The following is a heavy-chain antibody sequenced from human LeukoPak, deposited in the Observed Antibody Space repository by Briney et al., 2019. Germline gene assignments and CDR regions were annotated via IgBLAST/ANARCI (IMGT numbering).Heavy chain of an antibody. CDR2: IYATGNT. J-gene: IGHJ4*02. CDR3: ARANLAPFDY. CDR1: GGSIRSYY. Sequence: SETLSLSCTVFGGSIRSYYWSWIRQPAGKGLEWIGRIYATGNTNYSPSLRSRVTMSVDTSKNQFSLKLSSVTAADTAVYYCARANLAPFDYWGQGTLVTVSS. V-gene: IGHV4-4*07.